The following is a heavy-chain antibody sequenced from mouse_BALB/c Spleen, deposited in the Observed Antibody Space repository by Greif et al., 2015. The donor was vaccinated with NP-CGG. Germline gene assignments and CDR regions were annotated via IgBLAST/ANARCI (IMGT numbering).Heavy chain of an antibody. J-gene: IGHJ4*01. CDR3: ARYDGYYYYAMDY. D-gene: IGHD2-3*01. Sequence: DVKLVESGGGLVKPGGSLKLSCAASGFAFSSYDMSWVRQTPEKRLEWVAYISSGGGSTYYPDTMKGRFTISRDNAKNTLYLQMSSLKSEDTAMYYCARYDGYYYYAMDYWGQGTSVTVSS. CDR1: GFAFSSYD. CDR2: ISSGGGST. V-gene: IGHV5-12-1*01.